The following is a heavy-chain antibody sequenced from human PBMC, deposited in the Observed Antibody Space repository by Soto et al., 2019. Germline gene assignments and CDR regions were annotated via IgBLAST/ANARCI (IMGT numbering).Heavy chain of an antibody. D-gene: IGHD3-16*02. V-gene: IGHV6-1*01. CDR1: GDSVSSDSAD. J-gene: IGHJ6*02. CDR2: TYYRSKWYN. Sequence: TLSLTCGLSGDSVSSDSADWNWIRQSPSRGLEWLGRTYYRSKWYNDYAVSVKSRIIIKADTSRNQFSLQLNSVTPEDTAVYYCARDLSGMDVWGQGTTLTVSS. CDR3: ARDLSGMDV.